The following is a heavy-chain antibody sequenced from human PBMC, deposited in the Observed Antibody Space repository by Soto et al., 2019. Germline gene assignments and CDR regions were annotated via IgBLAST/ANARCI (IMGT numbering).Heavy chain of an antibody. Sequence: PGESLKISCKGSGYSFAGYWITWVRQKPGKGLEWMGRIDPSDSQTYYSPSFRGHVTISVTKSITTVFLQWSSLRASDTAMYYCARQIYDSDTGPNFQYYFDSWGQVIPVTVSS. CDR3: ARQIYDSDTGPNFQYYFDS. V-gene: IGHV5-10-1*01. J-gene: IGHJ4*02. D-gene: IGHD3-22*01. CDR2: IDPSDSQT. CDR1: GYSFAGYW.